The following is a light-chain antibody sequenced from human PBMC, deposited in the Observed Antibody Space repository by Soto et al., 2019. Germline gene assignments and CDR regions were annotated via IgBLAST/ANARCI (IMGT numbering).Light chain of an antibody. Sequence: QSVLTQSPSASASLGASVKLTCTLSSGHSTYAIAWHQQQPEKGPRYLMTLNSDGRHSKGDGIPDRFSGTGSGAGRSLTISGPQFEDEDDYYYQSWANGGSVVFGGGTKLTVL. CDR1: SGHSTYA. J-gene: IGLJ2*01. V-gene: IGLV4-69*01. CDR2: LNSDGRH. CDR3: QSWANGGSVV.